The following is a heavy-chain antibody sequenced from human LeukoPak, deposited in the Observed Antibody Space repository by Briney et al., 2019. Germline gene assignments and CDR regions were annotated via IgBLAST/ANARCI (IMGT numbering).Heavy chain of an antibody. J-gene: IGHJ4*02. D-gene: IGHD3-10*01. CDR1: GFSFTTYW. CDR2: INQDGTEK. CDR3: AKLAKYFYGSETYYFFEH. V-gene: IGHV3-7*01. Sequence: GGSLRLSCAASGFSFTTYWMSWVRQAPGKGLEWVANINQDGTEKYYVDSVKGRFTISGDNAKNSLYLQMNSLRVEDTAVYYCAKLAKYFYGSETYYFFEHWGQGTPVTASS.